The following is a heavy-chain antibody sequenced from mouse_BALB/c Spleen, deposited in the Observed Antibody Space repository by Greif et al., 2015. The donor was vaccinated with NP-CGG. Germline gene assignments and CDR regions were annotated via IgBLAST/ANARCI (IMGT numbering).Heavy chain of an antibody. J-gene: IGHJ2*01. D-gene: IGHD2-3*01. Sequence: QVQLQQSGAELVEPGASVKLSCKASGYTFTSYYMYWVKQRPGQGLEWIGEINPSNGGTNFNETFQSKATLTVDKSYSSAEMQVSSLRSEDSAFYYFTRADDYYDYFVHIGQGTTLTVSS. CDR1: GYTFTSYY. V-gene: IGHV1S81*02. CDR3: TRADDYYDYFVH. CDR2: INPSNGGT.